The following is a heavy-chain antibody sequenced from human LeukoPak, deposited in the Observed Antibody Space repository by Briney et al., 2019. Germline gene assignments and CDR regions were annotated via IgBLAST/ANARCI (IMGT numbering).Heavy chain of an antibody. D-gene: IGHD2-15*01. CDR2: ISSSSSYI. V-gene: IGHV3-21*01. J-gene: IGHJ6*02. CDR1: GFTFSSYS. CDR3: ARDAPVVAATYYYYYYGMDV. Sequence: PGGSLRLSRAASGFTFSSYSMNWVRQAPGKGLEWVSSISSSSSYIYYADSVKGRFTISRDNAKNSLYLQMNSLRAEDTAVYYCARDAPVVAATYYYYYYGMDVWGQGTTVTVSS.